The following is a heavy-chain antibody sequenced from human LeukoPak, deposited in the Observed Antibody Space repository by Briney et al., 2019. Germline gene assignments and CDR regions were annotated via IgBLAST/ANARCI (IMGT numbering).Heavy chain of an antibody. CDR2: IKQDGSEK. D-gene: IGHD6-19*01. J-gene: IGHJ5*02. Sequence: GGSLRLSCAASGFTFSSYWMSWVRQAPGKGLEWVANIKQDGSEKYYVDSVKGRFTISRDNAKNSLYLQMNSLRAEDTAVYYCARDGPGIAVAGTIGFDPWGQGTLVTVS. CDR3: ARDGPGIAVAGTIGFDP. V-gene: IGHV3-7*01. CDR1: GFTFSSYW.